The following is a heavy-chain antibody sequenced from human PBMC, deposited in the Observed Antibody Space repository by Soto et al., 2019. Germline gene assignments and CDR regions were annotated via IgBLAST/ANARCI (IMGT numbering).Heavy chain of an antibody. V-gene: IGHV3-30*18. CDR2: ISYDGSNK. J-gene: IGHJ3*02. Sequence: QVQLVESGGGVVQPGRSLRLSCAASGFTFSSYGMHWVRQAPGKGLEWVAVISYDGSNKYYADSVKGRFTISRDNSKNTLYLQMNSLRAEDTAVYYCAKEDDYGHRRMAFDIWGQGTMVTVSS. CDR1: GFTFSSYG. D-gene: IGHD4-17*01. CDR3: AKEDDYGHRRMAFDI.